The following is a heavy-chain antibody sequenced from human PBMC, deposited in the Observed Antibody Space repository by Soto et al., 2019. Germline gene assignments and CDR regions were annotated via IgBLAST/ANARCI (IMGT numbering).Heavy chain of an antibody. CDR3: ARAYYGMDV. CDR2: IYHSGST. J-gene: IGHJ6*02. Sequence: SDTLSLTCTVSGGSIGSIYYYWGWIRQPPGKGLEWIGSIYHSGSTYYSPSLKSRVTISVDTSKNQFSLNLSSVTAADTAVYYCARAYYGMDVWGQGTTVTVSS. V-gene: IGHV4-39*07. CDR1: GGSIGSIYYY.